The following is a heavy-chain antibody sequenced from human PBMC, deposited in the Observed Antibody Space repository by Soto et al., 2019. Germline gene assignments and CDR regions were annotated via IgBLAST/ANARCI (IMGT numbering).Heavy chain of an antibody. J-gene: IGHJ4*02. CDR2: MNPNSGNT. CDR1: GYTFTSYD. CDR3: ARGVSYYYDSSGPVTL. V-gene: IGHV1-8*01. Sequence: ASVKVSCKASGYTFTSYDINWVRQATGQGLEWMGWMNPNSGNTGYAQKFQGRVTMTRNTSISTAYMELSSLRSEDTAVCYCARGVSYYYDSSGPVTLWGQGTLVTVSS. D-gene: IGHD3-22*01.